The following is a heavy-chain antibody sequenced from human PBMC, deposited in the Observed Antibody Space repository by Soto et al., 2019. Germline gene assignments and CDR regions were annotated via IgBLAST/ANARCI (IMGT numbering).Heavy chain of an antibody. J-gene: IGHJ4*02. D-gene: IGHD6-13*01. CDR3: ASGASRWYPYFVDS. CDR1: EGTFNSYA. Sequence: QAQVVQSGAEVRKPGSSVKLSCKASEGTFNSYAIAWVLQAPGQGLEWMGGIIPYYNTLNYAQKFQDRVTITADDSTNTVYMELSSLRSDDTAVYFCASGASRWYPYFVDSWAQGTLVTVSS. CDR2: IIPYYNTL. V-gene: IGHV1-69*01.